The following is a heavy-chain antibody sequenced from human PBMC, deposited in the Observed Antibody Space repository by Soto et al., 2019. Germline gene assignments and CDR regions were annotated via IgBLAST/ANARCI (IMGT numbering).Heavy chain of an antibody. CDR3: ASYGWYDAFDI. Sequence: GGSLRLSCAASGFTFSSYWMSWVRQAPGKGLEWVANIKQDGSEKYYVDSVKGRFTISRDNAKNSLYLQMNSLRAEDTAVYYCASYGWYDAFDIWGQGTMVTVSS. CDR1: GFTFSSYW. J-gene: IGHJ3*02. V-gene: IGHV3-7*01. CDR2: IKQDGSEK. D-gene: IGHD2-8*02.